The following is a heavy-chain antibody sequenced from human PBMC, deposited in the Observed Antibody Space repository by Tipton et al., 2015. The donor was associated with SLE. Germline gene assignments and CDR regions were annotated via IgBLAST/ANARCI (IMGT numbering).Heavy chain of an antibody. CDR3: ARYADDYGDNAHALDI. D-gene: IGHD4-17*01. CDR2: IYAWGST. Sequence: TLSLTCTVSGGSISSTNYFRNWIRQPAGKTLEWIGRIYAWGSTDYNPSLRSRVAMSLDTSKNQFSLRLDSVTAADTAVYYCARYADDYGDNAHALDIWGQGTMVIVSS. J-gene: IGHJ3*02. V-gene: IGHV4-61*02. CDR1: GGSISSTNYF.